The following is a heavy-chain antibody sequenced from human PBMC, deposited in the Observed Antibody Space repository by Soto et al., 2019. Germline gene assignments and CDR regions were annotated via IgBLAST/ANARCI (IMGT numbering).Heavy chain of an antibody. CDR3: ARDGLIPAAEYYYYGMDV. Sequence: ASVKVSCKASGYTFTGYYMHWVRQAPGQGLEWMGWINPNSGGTNYAQKFQGWVTMTRDTSISTAYMELSRLRSDDTAVYYCARDGLIPAAEYYYYGMDVWGQGTTVTVSS. D-gene: IGHD2-2*01. J-gene: IGHJ6*02. V-gene: IGHV1-2*04. CDR2: INPNSGGT. CDR1: GYTFTGYY.